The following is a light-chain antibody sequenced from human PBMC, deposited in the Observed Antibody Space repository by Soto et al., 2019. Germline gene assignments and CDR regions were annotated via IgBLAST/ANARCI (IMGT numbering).Light chain of an antibody. V-gene: IGLV2-14*01. CDR2: EVS. J-gene: IGLJ1*01. CDR1: SSDVADYNY. CDR3: SSFTSISTYV. Sequence: QSVLTQPASVSGSPGQSITISCTGTSSDVADYNYVSWYQQHPGKAPKLMIYEVSDRPSGASNRFSGSKSGNTASLTISGLQAEDEADYYCSSFTSISTYVFGTGTKVTVL.